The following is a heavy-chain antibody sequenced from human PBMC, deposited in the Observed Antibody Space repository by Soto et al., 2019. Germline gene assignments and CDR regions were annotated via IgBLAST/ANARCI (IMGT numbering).Heavy chain of an antibody. V-gene: IGHV1-69*12. CDR1: GGTFSNYA. CDR3: ATGGERDYYDHSGWR. CDR2: IIPIFGTV. D-gene: IGHD3-22*01. J-gene: IGHJ1*01. Sequence: QVQLVQSGAEVKKPGSSVKVSCKASGGTFSNYALDWVRQAPGQGLEWMGGIIPIFGTVRHAQNFQGRVTITADESTATDYMELSSLRYEDTAMYYCATGGERDYYDHSGWRWGQGTLVTVSS.